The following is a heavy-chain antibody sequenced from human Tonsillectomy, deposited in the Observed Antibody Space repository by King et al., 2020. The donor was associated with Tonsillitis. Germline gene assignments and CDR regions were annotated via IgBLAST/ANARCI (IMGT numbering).Heavy chain of an antibody. J-gene: IGHJ4*02. CDR2: ISHMTAYI. D-gene: IGHD3-22*01. Sequence: QLVQSGGVVVKPGGSVRLSCVGSGFTFSTYGMNWGRQAPGKGLEWVSSISHMTAYIYYADSLTGRFTISRDNARNSLYLQINSLRDDDTAVYYCVRDGGDYYDTSAYYSNFDYWGQGTPVTVSS. CDR3: VRDGGDYYDTSAYYSNFDY. CDR1: GFTFSTYG. V-gene: IGHV3-21*01.